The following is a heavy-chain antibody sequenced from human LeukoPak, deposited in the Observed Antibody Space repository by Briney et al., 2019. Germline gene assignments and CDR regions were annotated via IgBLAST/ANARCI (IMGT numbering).Heavy chain of an antibody. CDR2: IRYDGSDQ. Sequence: GGSLRLSCAASRFRFSEYGMHWVRPAPGKGLEWVAFIRYDGSDQYYADSVKGRFTISRDNSKTTLYLQMDSLSAEDTAVYYCARVGYSGYEPFDYWGQGTLVTVSS. CDR1: RFRFSEYG. J-gene: IGHJ4*02. D-gene: IGHD5-12*01. CDR3: ARVGYSGYEPFDY. V-gene: IGHV3-30*02.